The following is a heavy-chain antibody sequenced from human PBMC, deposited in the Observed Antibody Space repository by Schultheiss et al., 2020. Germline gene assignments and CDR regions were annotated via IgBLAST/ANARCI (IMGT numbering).Heavy chain of an antibody. CDR1: GGSFSGYY. D-gene: IGHD4-17*01. V-gene: IGHV3-11*04. CDR3: ARSWGYGDSIFDY. J-gene: IGHJ4*02. Sequence: GGSLRLSCAVYGGSFSGYYWSWIRQPPGKGLEWVSYISSSSSTIYYADSVKGRFTISRDNAKNSLYLQMNSLRAEDTAVYYCARSWGYGDSIFDYWGQGT. CDR2: ISSSSSTI.